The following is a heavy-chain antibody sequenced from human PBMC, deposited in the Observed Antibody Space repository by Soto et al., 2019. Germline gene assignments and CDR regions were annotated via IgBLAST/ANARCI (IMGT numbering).Heavy chain of an antibody. CDR1: VFTFRSYA. V-gene: IGHV3-23*01. CDR3: ASPVLRYFDWSSYYYYYGMDV. D-gene: IGHD3-9*01. CDR2: ISGSGGST. Sequence: GPLRLACAASVFTFRSYALSWVRQAPGKGLEWVSAISGSGGSTYYADSVKGRFTISRDNSKNTLYLQMNSLRAEDTAVYYCASPVLRYFDWSSYYYYYGMDVWGQGTTVTVSS. J-gene: IGHJ6*02.